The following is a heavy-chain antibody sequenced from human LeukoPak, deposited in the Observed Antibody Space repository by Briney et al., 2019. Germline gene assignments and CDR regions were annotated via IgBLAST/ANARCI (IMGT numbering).Heavy chain of an antibody. CDR1: GFTFSNYA. V-gene: IGHV3-23*01. CDR3: AKRLSFGVAIGDFDY. D-gene: IGHD3-3*01. J-gene: IGHJ4*02. Sequence: PGGSLRLSCAASGFTFSNYAMSWVRQAPGKGLEWVSAISGSGDSTYYADSVKGRFTISRDSSMETRYLQMNSLRAEDTATYFCAKRLSFGVAIGDFDYWGQGTLVTVSS. CDR2: ISGSGDST.